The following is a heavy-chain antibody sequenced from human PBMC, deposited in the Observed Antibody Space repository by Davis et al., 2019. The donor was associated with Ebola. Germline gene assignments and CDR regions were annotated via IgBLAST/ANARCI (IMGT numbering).Heavy chain of an antibody. J-gene: IGHJ6*02. CDR1: GFTFRSYW. V-gene: IGHV3-7*03. CDR3: ARGSRNMDV. CDR2: IKEDGSEK. Sequence: GESLKISCAASGFTFRSYWMSWVRQAPGQGLEWVAKIKEDGSEKLEVDSVKGRFTISRDNAKDSLYLQMNSLRAEDTAVYYCARGSRNMDVWGQGTTVTVSS.